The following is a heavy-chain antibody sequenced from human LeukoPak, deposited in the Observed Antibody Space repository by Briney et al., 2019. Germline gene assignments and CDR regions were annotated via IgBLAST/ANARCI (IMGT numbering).Heavy chain of an antibody. Sequence: GGSLRLSCAASGFTFSDYYMSWIRQAPGKGLEWVSYISSSGSTIYYADSVKGRFTISRDNAKNSLYLQMNSLRAEDTAVYYCARDPGVWESLPYFDYWGQGTLVTVSS. CDR2: ISSSGSTI. CDR3: ARDPGVWESLPYFDY. V-gene: IGHV3-11*01. CDR1: GFTFSDYY. D-gene: IGHD1-26*01. J-gene: IGHJ4*02.